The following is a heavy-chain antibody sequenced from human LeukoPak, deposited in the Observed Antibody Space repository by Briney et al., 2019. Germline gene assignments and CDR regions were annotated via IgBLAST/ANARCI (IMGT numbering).Heavy chain of an antibody. V-gene: IGHV4-59*12. CDR2: MDSSGTS. Sequence: SETLSLTCSVSGASIRPYYWSWIRQPPGKALEWIGYMDSSGTSAYNPSLSSRVTMSVDTSKNQFSLKLSSVTAADTAVYYCARVGYFDSSAYYLHYWGQGTLVTVSS. CDR3: ARVGYFDSSAYYLHY. D-gene: IGHD3-22*01. CDR1: GASIRPYY. J-gene: IGHJ4*02.